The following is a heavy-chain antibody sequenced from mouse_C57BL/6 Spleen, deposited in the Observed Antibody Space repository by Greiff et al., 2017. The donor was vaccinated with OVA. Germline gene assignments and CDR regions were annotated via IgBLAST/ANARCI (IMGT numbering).Heavy chain of an antibody. Sequence: QVQLKQPGAELVRPGPSVKLSCKASGYTFTSYWMHWVKQRPGQGLEWIGVIDPSDSYTNYNQKFKGKATLTVDTSSSTAYMQLSSLTSEDSAVYYCARFDYGSSYAMDYWGQGTSVTVSS. CDR3: ARFDYGSSYAMDY. J-gene: IGHJ4*01. CDR1: GYTFTSYW. D-gene: IGHD1-1*01. V-gene: IGHV1-59*01. CDR2: IDPSDSYT.